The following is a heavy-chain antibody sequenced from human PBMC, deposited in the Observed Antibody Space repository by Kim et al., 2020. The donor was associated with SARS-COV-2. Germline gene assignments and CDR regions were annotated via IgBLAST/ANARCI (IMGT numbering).Heavy chain of an antibody. V-gene: IGHV4-34*01. J-gene: IGHJ2*01. CDR3: ARGDIVVEPADQPYWYFDL. D-gene: IGHD2-2*01. CDR1: GGSFSGYY. Sequence: SETLSLTCAVYGGSFSGYYWSWIRQPPGKGLEWIGEINHSGSTNYNPSLKSRVTISLDTSNNQFSLKLSSVTAADTAVYYCARGDIVVEPADQPYWYFDLWGRGTLVTVSS. CDR2: INHSGST.